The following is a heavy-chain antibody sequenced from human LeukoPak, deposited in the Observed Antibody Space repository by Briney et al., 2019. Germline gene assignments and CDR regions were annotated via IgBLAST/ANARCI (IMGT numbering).Heavy chain of an antibody. CDR3: AKEMKSGGWPFDY. CDR2: ISDGGDYT. D-gene: IGHD2-15*01. CDR1: GFTFSTFA. Sequence: GGSLRLSCAASGFTFSTFAMSWVRQAPGKGLEWVSGISDGGDYTYYADSVKGRFTISRDNSKNTLFLQMNSLRADDTALYYCAKEMKSGGWPFDYWGQGALVTVPS. J-gene: IGHJ4*02. V-gene: IGHV3-23*01.